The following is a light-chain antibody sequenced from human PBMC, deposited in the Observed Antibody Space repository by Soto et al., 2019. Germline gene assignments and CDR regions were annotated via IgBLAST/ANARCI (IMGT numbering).Light chain of an antibody. Sequence: DIQMTQSPSSLSASLGDRATITCRASQDISNYLNWYQQRPGKAPKLLIYDASNLERGVPSRFSGTRSGTHFIFAISSLQPEDVATYYYQQSDSLPITFGQGTRLEI. V-gene: IGKV1-33*01. CDR1: QDISNY. J-gene: IGKJ5*01. CDR3: QQSDSLPIT. CDR2: DAS.